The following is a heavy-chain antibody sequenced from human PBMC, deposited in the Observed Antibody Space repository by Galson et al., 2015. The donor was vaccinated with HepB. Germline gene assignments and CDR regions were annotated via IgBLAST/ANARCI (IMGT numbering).Heavy chain of an antibody. Sequence: SLRLSCAASGFAFTNFGMHWVRQAPGKGLEWVTVIWSNGISAYYADSVRGRFTISRDNSKNTLYLQMNSLRDEDTAVYYCTKDQYTTGWHVLDYWGQGTLATVSS. V-gene: IGHV3-33*06. D-gene: IGHD6-19*01. CDR2: IWSNGISA. CDR1: GFAFTNFG. J-gene: IGHJ4*02. CDR3: TKDQYTTGWHVLDY.